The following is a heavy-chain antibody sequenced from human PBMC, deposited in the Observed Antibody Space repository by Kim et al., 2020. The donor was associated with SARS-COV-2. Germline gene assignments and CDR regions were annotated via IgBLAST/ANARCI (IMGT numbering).Heavy chain of an antibody. CDR3: ATYYSGAIFGGHAFDI. Sequence: SVKCRFPISRNNSKNSLYLQMNRLRAEDTAVYYCATYYSGAIFGGHAFDIWGQGTMVTVSS. D-gene: IGHD3-3*01. V-gene: IGHV3-30*04. J-gene: IGHJ3*02.